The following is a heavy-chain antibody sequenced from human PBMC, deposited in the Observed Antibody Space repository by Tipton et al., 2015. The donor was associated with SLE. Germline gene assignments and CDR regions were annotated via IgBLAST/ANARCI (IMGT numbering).Heavy chain of an antibody. J-gene: IGHJ3*02. Sequence: QVQLVQSGPEVKKAGASMKVSCKASGYTFSNYGISWVRQAPGQGLEWMGWISTYNGNTNSAQKLQGRVTMTTDTSTSTAYMELRILRSDDTTVYYCARGRMTRYGFDIWGQGTMVTVSS. CDR2: ISTYNGNT. CDR1: GYTFSNYG. V-gene: IGHV1-18*01. CDR3: ARGRMTRYGFDI. D-gene: IGHD2-21*02.